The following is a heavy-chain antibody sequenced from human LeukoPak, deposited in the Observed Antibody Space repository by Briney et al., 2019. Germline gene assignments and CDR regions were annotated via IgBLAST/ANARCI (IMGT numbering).Heavy chain of an antibody. D-gene: IGHD2-21*01. CDR1: GGSFSSSTYY. V-gene: IGHV4-39*01. Sequence: SETLSLTCTVSGGSFSSSTYYWGWIRQPPGEGLEWIGSIYYSGSSYYNPSLKSRVTISIDTSKNQFSLKLISVTAADTAVYHCARHESNVADPFGFDYWGQGTLVTVSS. CDR2: IYYSGSS. J-gene: IGHJ4*02. CDR3: ARHESNVADPFGFDY.